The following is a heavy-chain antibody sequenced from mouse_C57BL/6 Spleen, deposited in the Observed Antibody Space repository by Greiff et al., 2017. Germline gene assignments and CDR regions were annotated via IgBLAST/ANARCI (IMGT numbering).Heavy chain of an antibody. CDR2: IYPSDSET. D-gene: IGHD1-1*01. Sequence: QVQLQHPGAELVRPGSSVKLSCKASGYTFTSYWMDWVKQRPGQGLEWIGNIYPSDSETHYNQKFKDKATLTVDKSSSTAYMQLSSLTSEDSAVYYCARDYGSSYSYWGQGTTLTVSS. V-gene: IGHV1-61*01. CDR3: ARDYGSSYSY. CDR1: GYTFTSYW. J-gene: IGHJ2*01.